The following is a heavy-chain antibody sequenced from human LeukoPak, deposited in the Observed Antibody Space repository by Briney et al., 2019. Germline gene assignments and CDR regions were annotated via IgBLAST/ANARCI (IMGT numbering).Heavy chain of an antibody. J-gene: IGHJ4*02. CDR1: GFTFSSYA. CDR3: AKEGDGGCGGDCPASFDY. D-gene: IGHD2-21*02. V-gene: IGHV3-23*01. CDR2: ISGSGGST. Sequence: PGGSLRLSCAASGFTFSSYAMSWVRQTPGKGLEWVSAISGSGGSTYYADSVKGRFTISRDNSKNTLYLQMNSLRAEDTAVYYCAKEGDGGCGGDCPASFDYWGQGTLVTVSS.